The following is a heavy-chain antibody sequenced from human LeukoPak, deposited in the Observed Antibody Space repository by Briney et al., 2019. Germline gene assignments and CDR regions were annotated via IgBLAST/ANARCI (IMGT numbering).Heavy chain of an antibody. CDR1: GGSISSSTYY. J-gene: IGHJ4*02. CDR2: IYYSGST. Sequence: SETLSLTCTVSGGSISSSTYYWGWIRQPPGKGLEWIGSIYYSGSTYYNPSLKSRVTISVGTSKNQFSLKLSSVTAADTAVYYCARDRPGGSTLDYWGQGTLVTVSS. D-gene: IGHD2-15*01. V-gene: IGHV4-39*07. CDR3: ARDRPGGSTLDY.